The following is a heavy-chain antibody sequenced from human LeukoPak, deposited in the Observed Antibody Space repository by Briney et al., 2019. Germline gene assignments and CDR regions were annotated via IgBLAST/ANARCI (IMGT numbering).Heavy chain of an antibody. J-gene: IGHJ5*02. Sequence: PSETPSLTCTVSGGSISSGGYYWSWIRQHPGKGLEWIGYIYYSGSTYYNPSLKSRVTISVDTSKNQFSLKLSSVTAADTAVYYCARGLLTSNWFDPWGQGTLVTVSS. D-gene: IGHD1-14*01. V-gene: IGHV4-31*03. CDR1: GGSISSGGYY. CDR3: ARGLLTSNWFDP. CDR2: IYYSGST.